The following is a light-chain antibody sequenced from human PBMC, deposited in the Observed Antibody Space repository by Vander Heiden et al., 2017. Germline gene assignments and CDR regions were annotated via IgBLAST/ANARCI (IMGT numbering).Light chain of an antibody. CDR1: QSISSY. J-gene: IGKJ1*01. V-gene: IGKV1-39*01. CDR3: HRSYSTAWM. Sequence: DIQMTQSPSSLSASVGDRVTITSRPSQSISSYLNWYQQKPGKAPNPLIYTASILQIGVPLRFSGSGTGTEFTLTISSLRLEHFATSYCHRSYSTAWMFGQGTKVEIK. CDR2: TAS.